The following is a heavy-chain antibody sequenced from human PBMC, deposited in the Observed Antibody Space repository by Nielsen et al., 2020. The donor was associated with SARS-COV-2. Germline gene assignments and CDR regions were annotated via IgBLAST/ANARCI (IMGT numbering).Heavy chain of an antibody. CDR1: GFTFSSYG. CDR2: ISYDGSNK. D-gene: IGHD3-10*01. Sequence: GGSLRLSCAASGFTFSSYGMHWVRQAPGKGLEWVAVISYDGSNKYYADSVKGRFTISRDNSKNTLYLQMNSLRAEDTAVYYCARGGLLWFGSDYWGQGTLVTVSS. J-gene: IGHJ4*02. V-gene: IGHV3-30*03. CDR3: ARGGLLWFGSDY.